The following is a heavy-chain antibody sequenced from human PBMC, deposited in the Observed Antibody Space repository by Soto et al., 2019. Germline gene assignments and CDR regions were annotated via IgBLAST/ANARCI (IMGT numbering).Heavy chain of an antibody. Sequence: EVQLVESGGGLVQPGGSLRLSCVASGFTFSPHSLHWVRQAPGKGLGWMSYITGDGSHTMYTDSVKGRFTLARDNAKNSVFLQTTSLRDEHTAGYYCARGAHNELYSFWFDSWGQGTLVTVSS. CDR2: ITGDGSHT. J-gene: IGHJ5*01. CDR3: ARGAHNELYSFWFDS. V-gene: IGHV3-48*02. D-gene: IGHD3-3*01. CDR1: GFTFSPHS.